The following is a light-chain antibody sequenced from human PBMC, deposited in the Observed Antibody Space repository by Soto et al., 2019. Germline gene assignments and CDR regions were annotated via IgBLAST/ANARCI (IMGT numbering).Light chain of an antibody. J-gene: IGLJ3*02. CDR2: EVS. V-gene: IGLV2-14*01. CDR3: SSFTSINTWV. CDR1: SSDVGGYNY. Sequence: QSVLTQPASVSGSPGQSITISCTGTSSDVGGYNYVSWYQQHTGKAPKLMIYEVSNRPSGVSNRFSGSKSGNTASLTISGLQAEYEAAYYCSSFTSINTWVFGGGTKLTVL.